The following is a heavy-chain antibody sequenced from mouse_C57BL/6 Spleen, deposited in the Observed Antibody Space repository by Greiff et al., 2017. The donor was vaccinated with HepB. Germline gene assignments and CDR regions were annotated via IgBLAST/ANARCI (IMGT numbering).Heavy chain of an antibody. CDR3: ARKGITTVVARYWYFDV. CDR2: INPNNGGT. D-gene: IGHD1-1*01. Sequence: VQLQQSGPELVKPGASVKISCKASGYTFTDYYMNWVKQSHGKSLEWIGDINPNNGGTSYNQKFKGKATLTVDKSSSTAYMELRSLTSEDSAVYYCARKGITTVVARYWYFDVWGTGTTVTVSS. CDR1: GYTFTDYY. V-gene: IGHV1-26*01. J-gene: IGHJ1*03.